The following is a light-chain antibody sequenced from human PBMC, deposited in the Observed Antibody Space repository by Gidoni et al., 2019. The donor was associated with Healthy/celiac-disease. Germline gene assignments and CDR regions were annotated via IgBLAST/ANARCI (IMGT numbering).Light chain of an antibody. V-gene: IGKV4-1*01. CDR2: WAS. CDR3: QQYYSTPWT. J-gene: IGKJ1*01. Sequence: DIVMTQSPDSLAVSLGERATINCKSSQSVLYRSNNKNYLALYQQKPGQPPKLLIYWASTRESGVPDRFSGSGSGTDFTLTISSLQAEDVAVYYCQQYYSTPWTFXQXTKVEIK. CDR1: QSVLYRSNNKNY.